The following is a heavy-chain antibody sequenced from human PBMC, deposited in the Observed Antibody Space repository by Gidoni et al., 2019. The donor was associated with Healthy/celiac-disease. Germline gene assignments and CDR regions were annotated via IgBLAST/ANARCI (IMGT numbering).Heavy chain of an antibody. CDR1: GFTFSSYA. V-gene: IGHV3-23*01. J-gene: IGHJ4*02. Sequence: EVQLLESGGGLGQTGGSRRLSCAASGFTFSSYAMRWVRQAPGKGLEWVSAISGSGGGTYYADSVKGRFTISRDNSKNTLYLQMNSLRAEDTAVYYCVVVVAATPQHWGQGTLVTVSS. CDR2: ISGSGGGT. D-gene: IGHD2-15*01. CDR3: VVVVAATPQH.